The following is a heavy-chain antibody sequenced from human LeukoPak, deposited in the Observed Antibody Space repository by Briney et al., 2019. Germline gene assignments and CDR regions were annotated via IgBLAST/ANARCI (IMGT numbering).Heavy chain of an antibody. J-gene: IGHJ4*02. CDR2: ISYDGSNR. CDR3: AKNDYGDSMVDY. V-gene: IGHV3-30*18. D-gene: IGHD4-17*01. Sequence: PGGSLRLSCVGSGFTFSGSGMHWVRQAPGKGLEWVAVISYDGSNRYYADSVKGRFTISRDNAKNSLYLQMNSLRAEDTAVYYCAKNDYGDSMVDYWGQGTLVTVSS. CDR1: GFTFSGSG.